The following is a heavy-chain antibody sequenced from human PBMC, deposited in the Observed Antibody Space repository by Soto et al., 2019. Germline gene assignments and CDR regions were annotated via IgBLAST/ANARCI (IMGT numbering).Heavy chain of an antibody. D-gene: IGHD4-17*01. CDR2: ISYDGSNK. Sequence: QVQLVESGGGVVQPGRSLRLSCAASGFTFSSYVMHWVRQAPGKGLEWVAVISYDGSNKYYADSVKGRFTISRDNSKNTLYVQMNSLRAEDTAVYYCAKTIHDYGDYYYGMDVWGQGTTVTVSS. CDR1: GFTFSSYV. V-gene: IGHV3-30*18. CDR3: AKTIHDYGDYYYGMDV. J-gene: IGHJ6*02.